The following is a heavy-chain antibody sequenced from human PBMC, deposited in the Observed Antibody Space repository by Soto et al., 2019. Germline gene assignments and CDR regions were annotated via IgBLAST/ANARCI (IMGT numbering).Heavy chain of an antibody. D-gene: IGHD5-18*01. CDR3: AREREGYSYRAFDI. V-gene: IGHV1-69*01. CDR1: GGTFSSYA. Sequence: QVQLVQSGAEVKKPGSSVKVSCKASGGTFSSYAISWVRQAPGQGLEWMGGIIPIFGTANYAQKFHGRVTITADESTSTAYMALSRLRSEDTAVYYCAREREGYSYRAFDIWGQRTMVTVSS. J-gene: IGHJ3*02. CDR2: IIPIFGTA.